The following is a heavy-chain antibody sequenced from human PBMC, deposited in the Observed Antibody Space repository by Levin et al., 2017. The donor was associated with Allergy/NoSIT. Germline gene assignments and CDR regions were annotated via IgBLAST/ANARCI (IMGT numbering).Heavy chain of an antibody. CDR3: AREAKGFLAGSMDY. CDR1: GYTFMTYG. Sequence: GESLKISCQASGYTFMTYGLSWVRQAPGQGLEWMGWISGYNGNTKYPQKFQGRVTMTTDTSTSTAYMELRSLRSDDTAVYYCAREAKGFLAGSMDYWGQGTLVTVSS. CDR2: ISGYNGNT. D-gene: IGHD3-3*01. J-gene: IGHJ4*02. V-gene: IGHV1-18*01.